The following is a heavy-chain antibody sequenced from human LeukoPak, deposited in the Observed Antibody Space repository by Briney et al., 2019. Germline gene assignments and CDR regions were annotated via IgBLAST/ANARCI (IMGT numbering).Heavy chain of an antibody. D-gene: IGHD3-10*02. J-gene: IGHJ6*04. V-gene: IGHV3-74*01. Sequence: PGGSLRLSCAASGFTFSSYWMHWVRQAPGKGLVWVSRINIDGSSTSYADSVKGRFPILRDNAKNSLYLQMNSLRAEDTAVYYCAELGITMIGGVWGKGNTVTISS. CDR3: AELGITMIGGV. CDR2: INIDGSST. CDR1: GFTFSSYW.